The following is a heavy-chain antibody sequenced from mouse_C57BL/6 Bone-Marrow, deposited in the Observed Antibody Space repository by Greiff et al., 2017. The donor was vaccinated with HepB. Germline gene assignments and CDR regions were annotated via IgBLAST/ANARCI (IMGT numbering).Heavy chain of an antibody. V-gene: IGHV1-72*01. CDR2: IDPNSGGT. CDR1: GYTFTSYW. CDR3: ARGGIRMVVEGGRFDY. Sequence: QVQLQQPGAELVKPGASVKLSCKASGYTFTSYWMHWVKQRPGRGLEWIGRIDPNSGGTKYNEKFKSKATLTVDKPSSTAYMQLSSLTSEDSAVYYCARGGIRMVVEGGRFDYWGQGTTLTVSS. J-gene: IGHJ2*01. D-gene: IGHD1-1*01.